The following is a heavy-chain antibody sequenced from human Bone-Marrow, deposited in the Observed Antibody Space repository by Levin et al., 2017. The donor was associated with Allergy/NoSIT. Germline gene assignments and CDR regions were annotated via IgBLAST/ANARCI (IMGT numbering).Heavy chain of an antibody. D-gene: IGHD2-8*02. Sequence: PGGSLRLSCAASGFTFSGYEMNWVRQAPGKGLEWVSYISGSGSTIYYADSVKGRFTISRDNAKNSMYLQMNSLRAEDTAVYYCTRLNLVAYDFWGQGTLVTVSS. CDR3: TRLNLVAYDF. CDR1: GFTFSGYE. CDR2: ISGSGSTI. J-gene: IGHJ4*02. V-gene: IGHV3-48*03.